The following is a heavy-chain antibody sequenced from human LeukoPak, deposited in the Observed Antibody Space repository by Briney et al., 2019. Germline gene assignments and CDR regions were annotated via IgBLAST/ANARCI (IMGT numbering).Heavy chain of an antibody. D-gene: IGHD2-2*01. J-gene: IGHJ4*02. CDR1: GYTLTDYY. CDR2: FNPNSGGT. Sequence: ASVKVSCKASGYTLTDYYVHWVRLAPGQGLEWMGWFNPNSGGTNYAQKFQGRVTMTRDTSISTAYMELSRLTSDDTGVYYCASGYAYFDYWGQGTLVTVSS. CDR3: ASGYAYFDY. V-gene: IGHV1-2*02.